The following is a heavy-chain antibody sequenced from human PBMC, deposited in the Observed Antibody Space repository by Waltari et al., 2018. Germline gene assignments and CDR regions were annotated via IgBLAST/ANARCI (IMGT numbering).Heavy chain of an antibody. J-gene: IGHJ5*02. CDR2: IYYTGST. Sequence: PSLLKPSETLSLICTVSGGSISGFYWSWVRQPPGKGLDWIGYIYYTGSTNFNPSLKSRVTMSVDTSKNQFSLKLSSVTAADTAFYYCARGGGGDWAWFDPWGKGTLVTVSS. V-gene: IGHV4-59*01. CDR1: GGSISGFY. CDR3: ARGGGGDWAWFDP. D-gene: IGHD2-21*02.